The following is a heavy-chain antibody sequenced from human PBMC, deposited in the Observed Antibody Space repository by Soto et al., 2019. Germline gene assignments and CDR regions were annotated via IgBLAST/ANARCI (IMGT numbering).Heavy chain of an antibody. J-gene: IGHJ4*02. V-gene: IGHV3-7*01. CDR2: IKQDGSEK. Sequence: EVQLVESGGGLVQPGGSLRLSCAASGFTFSSYWMSWVRQAPGKGLEWVANIKQDGSEKYYVDSVKGRFTISRDNAKNSLYLQMTSMRAADTAVYYCARDRGEYYFDYCGQGTLVTVCS. CDR1: GFTFSSYW. D-gene: IGHD3-16*01. CDR3: ARDRGEYYFDY.